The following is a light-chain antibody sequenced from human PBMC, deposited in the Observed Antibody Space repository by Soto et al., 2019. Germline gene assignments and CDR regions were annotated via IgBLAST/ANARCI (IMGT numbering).Light chain of an antibody. CDR2: EVS. J-gene: IGLJ1*01. CDR3: SSYTLSSTSHL. CDR1: RSDVGGYNY. Sequence: QSALTQPASVSGSPGQSLTIYFTGTRSDVGGYNYVSWYQQHPGKAPKLMIYEVSNRPSRVSNRISGSKSGNTASLTISGLQAEDEADYYSSSYTLSSTSHLFGTGT. V-gene: IGLV2-14*01.